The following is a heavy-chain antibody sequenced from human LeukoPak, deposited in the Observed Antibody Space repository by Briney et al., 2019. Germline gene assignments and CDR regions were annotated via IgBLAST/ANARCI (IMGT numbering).Heavy chain of an antibody. CDR2: IKQDGSEK. Sequence: PGGSLRLSCAASGFSFSSYWMSWVRQAPGKGLEWVANIKQDGSEKYYVDSVKGRFTISRDNAKNSLSLQMNSLRAEDTAMYFCARDGNNWRDSPPDYWGQGTLVTVSS. J-gene: IGHJ4*02. CDR1: GFSFSSYW. V-gene: IGHV3-7*01. D-gene: IGHD1-1*01. CDR3: ARDGNNWRDSPPDY.